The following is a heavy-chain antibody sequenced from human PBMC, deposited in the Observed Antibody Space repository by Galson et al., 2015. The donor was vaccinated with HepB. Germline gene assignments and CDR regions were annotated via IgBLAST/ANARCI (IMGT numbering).Heavy chain of an antibody. CDR3: AREYDTVGDAFDI. Sequence: SLRLSCAASGFTFSSYGMHWVRQAPGKGLEWVAVIWYDGSNKYYADSVKGRFTISRDNSKNTLYLQMNSLRAEDTAVYYCAREYDTVGDAFDIWGQGTMVTVSS. J-gene: IGHJ3*02. CDR1: GFTFSSYG. D-gene: IGHD4-23*01. CDR2: IWYDGSNK. V-gene: IGHV3-33*08.